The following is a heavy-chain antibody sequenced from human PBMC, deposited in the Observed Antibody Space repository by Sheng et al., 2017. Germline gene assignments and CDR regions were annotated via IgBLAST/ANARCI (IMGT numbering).Heavy chain of an antibody. CDR2: IIPIFGTA. D-gene: IGHD4-4*01. V-gene: IGHV1-69*01. Sequence: QVQLVQSGAEVKKPGSSVKVSCKASGGTFSSYAISWVRQAPGQGLEWMGGIIPIFGTANYAQKFQGRVTITADESTSTAYMELSSLRSEDTAVYYCARVKVNGPTDYYYYGMDVWGQGTTVTVSS. J-gene: IGHJ6*02. CDR1: GGTFSSYA. CDR3: ARVKVNGPTDYYYYGMDV.